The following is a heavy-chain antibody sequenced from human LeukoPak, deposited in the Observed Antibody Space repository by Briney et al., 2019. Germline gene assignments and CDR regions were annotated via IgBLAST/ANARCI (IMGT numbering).Heavy chain of an antibody. J-gene: IGHJ4*02. V-gene: IGHV3-30-3*01. CDR3: AREEYGGYFDY. Sequence: GSLGLSCAASGFTFSSYAMHWVRQAPGKGLEWVAVISYDGSNKYYADSVKGRFTISRDNSKNTLYLQMNSLRAEDTAVYYCAREEYGGYFDYWGQGTLVTVSS. CDR1: GFTFSSYA. CDR2: ISYDGSNK. D-gene: IGHD4-23*01.